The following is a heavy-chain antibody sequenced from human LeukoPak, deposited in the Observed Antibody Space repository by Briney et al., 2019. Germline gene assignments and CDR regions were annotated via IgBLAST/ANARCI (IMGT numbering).Heavy chain of an antibody. D-gene: IGHD3-22*01. CDR2: IRYDGSNK. V-gene: IGHV3-30*02. J-gene: IGHJ4*02. CDR3: AKDQQRRHYYDSSGYFY. CDR1: GFTFSTYS. Sequence: PGGSLRLSCAASGFTFSTYSMNWVRQAPGKGLEWVAFIRYDGSNKYYADSVKGRFTISRDNSKNTLYLQMNSLRAEDTAVYYCAKDQQRRHYYDSSGYFYWGQGTLVTVSS.